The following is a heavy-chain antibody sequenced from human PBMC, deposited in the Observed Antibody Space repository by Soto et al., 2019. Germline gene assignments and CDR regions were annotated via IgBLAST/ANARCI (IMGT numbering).Heavy chain of an antibody. D-gene: IGHD2-15*01. Sequence: EVQLVQSGAEVTKPGESLRISCKGSGYTFSSYWIAWVCQMPGKGLEWVGIIYPGDSETRITPSFQGQVSISADKSINTAYLQWSSLWASDTAMYYCARVRGCSDGTCYPFDYWGQGTLVTVSS. CDR2: IYPGDSET. CDR3: ARVRGCSDGTCYPFDY. V-gene: IGHV5-51*03. J-gene: IGHJ4*02. CDR1: GYTFSSYW.